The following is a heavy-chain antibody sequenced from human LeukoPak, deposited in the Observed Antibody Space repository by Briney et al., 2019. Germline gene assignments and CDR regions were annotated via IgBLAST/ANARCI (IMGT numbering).Heavy chain of an antibody. CDR3: AIDTNNYYGSGSFDY. D-gene: IGHD3-10*01. CDR2: IYPGDSDT. Sequence: GASVKVSCKASGYSFTAFYIHWVRQMPGKGLEWMGIIYPGDSDTRYSPSFQGQVTISADKSISTAYLQWSSLKASDTAMYYCAIDTNNYYGSGSFDYWGQGTLVTVSS. CDR1: GYSFTAFY. J-gene: IGHJ4*02. V-gene: IGHV5-51*01.